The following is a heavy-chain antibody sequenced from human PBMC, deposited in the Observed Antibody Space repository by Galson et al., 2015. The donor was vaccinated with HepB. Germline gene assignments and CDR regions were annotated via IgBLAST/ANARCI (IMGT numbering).Heavy chain of an antibody. CDR1: GFIFVNHW. CDR2: VHLGDSDT. V-gene: IGHV5-51*01. D-gene: IGHD5-24*01. J-gene: IGHJ4*02. CDR3: ARDWIRDGASYYFDY. Sequence: QSGAEVKKPGESLQISCQGSGFIFVNHWIAWVRQMPGKGLEWMGIVHLGDSDTIYSPSFQGQVTMSVDTSKNQFSLKLSSVTAADTAIYYCARDWIRDGASYYFDYWGQGTLVTVSS.